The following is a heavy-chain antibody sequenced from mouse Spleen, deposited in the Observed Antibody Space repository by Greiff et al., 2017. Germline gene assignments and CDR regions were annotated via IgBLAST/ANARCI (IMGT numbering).Heavy chain of an antibody. Sequence: EVKLVESGGGLVKPGGSLKLSCAASGFAFSSYDLSWVRQTPEKRLEWVATISSGGSYTYYPDSVKGRFTISRDNARNTLYLQMSSLRSEDTALYYCARLSDYDWYFDVWGAGTTVTVSS. V-gene: IGHV5-9*02. CDR3: ARLSDYDWYFDV. CDR1: GFAFSSYD. CDR2: ISSGGSYT. D-gene: IGHD2-4*01. J-gene: IGHJ1*01.